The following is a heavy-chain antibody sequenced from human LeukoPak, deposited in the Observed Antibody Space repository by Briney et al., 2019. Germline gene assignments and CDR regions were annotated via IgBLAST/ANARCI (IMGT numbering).Heavy chain of an antibody. J-gene: IGHJ4*02. D-gene: IGHD5-24*01. CDR2: IWYDGSNK. CDR3: AKARGRDGYNFGIDY. V-gene: IGHV3-33*06. Sequence: GRSLRLSCAASGFTFSSYGMHWVRQAPGKGLEWVAVIWYDGSNKYYADYVKGRFTISRDNSKNTLYLQMNSLRAEDTAVYYCAKARGRDGYNFGIDYWGQGTLVTVSS. CDR1: GFTFSSYG.